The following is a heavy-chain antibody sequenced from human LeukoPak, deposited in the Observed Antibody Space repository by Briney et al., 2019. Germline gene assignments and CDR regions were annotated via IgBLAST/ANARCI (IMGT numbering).Heavy chain of an antibody. CDR3: ARTHSGYDSGFDY. Sequence: SETLSLTCTVSGGSISSHYWSWIRQPPGKGLEWLGYIYYSGSTNYNPSLKSRVTISVDTSKNQFSLKLSSMIAADTAVYYCARTHSGYDSGFDYWGQGTLVTVSS. D-gene: IGHD5-12*01. CDR2: IYYSGST. CDR1: GGSISSHY. V-gene: IGHV4-59*11. J-gene: IGHJ4*02.